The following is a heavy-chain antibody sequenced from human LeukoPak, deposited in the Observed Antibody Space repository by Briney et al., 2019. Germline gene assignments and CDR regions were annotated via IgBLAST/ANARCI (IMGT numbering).Heavy chain of an antibody. CDR2: IHYSGST. D-gene: IGHD6-13*01. Sequence: SETLSLTCTVSGGSISSYYWSWIRQPPRKGLEWIGYIHYSGSTNYNPSLKSRVTISVDTSKNQFSLKLSSVTAADTAVYYCARQKASSCWSIYYWGQGTLVTVSS. CDR1: GGSISSYY. V-gene: IGHV4-59*08. J-gene: IGHJ4*02. CDR3: ARQKASSCWSIYY.